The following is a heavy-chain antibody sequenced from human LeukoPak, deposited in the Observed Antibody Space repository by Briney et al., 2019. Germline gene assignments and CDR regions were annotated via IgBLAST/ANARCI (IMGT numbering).Heavy chain of an antibody. Sequence: AGSLRLSCAASGFTFSSYWMSWVRQTPGKGLEWVAHLNQDGSERYHVDSVKGRFTISRDNAKNSLYLQMNSLRAEDTAVYYCARAKLGGTFFDIWGQGTMITVSS. CDR2: LNQDGSER. CDR3: ARAKLGGTFFDI. V-gene: IGHV3-7*04. D-gene: IGHD7-27*01. J-gene: IGHJ3*02. CDR1: GFTFSSYW.